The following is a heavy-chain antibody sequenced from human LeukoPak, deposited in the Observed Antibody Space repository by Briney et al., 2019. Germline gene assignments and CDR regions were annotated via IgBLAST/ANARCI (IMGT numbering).Heavy chain of an antibody. Sequence: SETLSLTCAVYGGSFSGYYWSWIRQPPGKGLEWIGEINHRGSTNYNPSLKSRVTISVDTSKNQFSLKLSSVTAADTAVYYCARRYSSSYDYWGQGTLVTVSS. V-gene: IGHV4-34*01. CDR2: INHRGST. CDR1: GGSFSGYY. J-gene: IGHJ4*02. CDR3: ARRYSSSYDY. D-gene: IGHD6-6*01.